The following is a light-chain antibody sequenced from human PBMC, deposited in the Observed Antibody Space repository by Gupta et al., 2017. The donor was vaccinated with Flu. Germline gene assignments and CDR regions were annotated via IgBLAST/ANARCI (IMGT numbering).Light chain of an antibody. Sequence: DIQITQSPSPLSASVEDRDTITCQASQDISNYLNWYQQRPGKSPQILIYDASNLDTGVPSRFSGSGSGTDFTLKISSLQPEDIATYYCQQYAHLPLTFGRGTKVEIK. CDR3: QQYAHLPLT. V-gene: IGKV1-33*01. J-gene: IGKJ4*01. CDR1: QDISNY. CDR2: DAS.